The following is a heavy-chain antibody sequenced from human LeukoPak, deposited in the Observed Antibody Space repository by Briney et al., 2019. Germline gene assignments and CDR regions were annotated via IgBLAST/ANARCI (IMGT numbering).Heavy chain of an antibody. V-gene: IGHV3-23*01. CDR2: ISGSAGGT. CDR3: AKQESD. Sequence: GGSLRLSCAASGFTFSSHAMSWVRQAPGKGLEWVSTISGSAGGTYSADSVKGRFTISRDNSKNTLYLQMKSLRVDDTAVYYCAKQESDWGQGTLVIVSS. CDR1: GFTFSSHA. J-gene: IGHJ4*02.